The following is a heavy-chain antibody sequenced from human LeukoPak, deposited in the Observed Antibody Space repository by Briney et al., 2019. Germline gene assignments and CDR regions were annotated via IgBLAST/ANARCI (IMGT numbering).Heavy chain of an antibody. CDR3: ARAGSVLGYCSGGACSIDY. CDR2: VNPNSSGT. CDR1: GDTFTDYY. J-gene: IGHJ4*02. Sequence: ASVKVSCKESGDTFTDYYLHWVRQAPGQVLEWIGWVNPNSSGTNYAQKFQARGTMTRETSISTAYMELRRLRSDDTAVFYCARAGSVLGYCSGGACSIDYWGQGTLVTVSS. V-gene: IGHV1-2*02. D-gene: IGHD2-15*01.